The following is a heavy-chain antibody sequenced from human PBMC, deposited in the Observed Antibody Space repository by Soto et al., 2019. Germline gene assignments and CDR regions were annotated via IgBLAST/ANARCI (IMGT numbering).Heavy chain of an antibody. CDR2: ISGSGGST. J-gene: IGHJ4*02. CDR3: AQDGVSGYGSGWSDY. V-gene: IGHV3-23*01. D-gene: IGHD6-19*01. Sequence: LRLSCAASGFTFSSYAMSWVRQAPGKGLEWVSAISGSGGSTYYADSVKGRFTISRDNSKNTLYLQMNSLRAEDTAVYYCAQDGVSGYGSGWSDYWGQGTLVTVSS. CDR1: GFTFSSYA.